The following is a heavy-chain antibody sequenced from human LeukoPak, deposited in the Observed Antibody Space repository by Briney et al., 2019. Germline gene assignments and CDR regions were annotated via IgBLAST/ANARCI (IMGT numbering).Heavy chain of an antibody. CDR3: ARGGNTYGSNWFDP. CDR1: GGSISSYY. Sequence: SETLSLTCTVSGGSISSYYWNWIRQPAGKGLEWIGRIYTSGSTNCNPSLKSRVTMSVDTSKNQFSLKMNSVTAADTAAYYCARGGNTYGSNWFDPWGQGTLVTVTS. D-gene: IGHD5-18*01. CDR2: IYTSGST. J-gene: IGHJ5*02. V-gene: IGHV4-4*07.